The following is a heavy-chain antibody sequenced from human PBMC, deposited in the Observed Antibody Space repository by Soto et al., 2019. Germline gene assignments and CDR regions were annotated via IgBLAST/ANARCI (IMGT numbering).Heavy chain of an antibody. J-gene: IGHJ4*02. V-gene: IGHV4-31*03. CDR3: ARGLTEWANDS. D-gene: IGHD1-26*01. CDR1: GDSINSGAYY. CDR2: IYTDGGN. Sequence: QVQLQESGPGLVKPAQTLSLTCTVSGDSINSGAYYWTWIRQHPGKGLEWIGCIYTDGGNDYSPSLKNRVTISMDTSKNHFSLRLTSVTAADTATYFCARGLTEWANDSWGQGTLVTVSS.